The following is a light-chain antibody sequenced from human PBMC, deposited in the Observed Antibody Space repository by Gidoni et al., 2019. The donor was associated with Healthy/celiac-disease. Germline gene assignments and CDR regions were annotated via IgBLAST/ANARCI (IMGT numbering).Light chain of an antibody. Sequence: SYELPQPPSVSVSPGQTASITCSGDKLGDKYACWYQQKPGQSPVLVIYQDSKRPSGIPERFSGSNSGNTATLTISGTQAMDEADYYCQAWDSSKVFGGGTKLTVL. CDR3: QAWDSSKV. J-gene: IGLJ2*01. V-gene: IGLV3-1*01. CDR1: KLGDKY. CDR2: QDS.